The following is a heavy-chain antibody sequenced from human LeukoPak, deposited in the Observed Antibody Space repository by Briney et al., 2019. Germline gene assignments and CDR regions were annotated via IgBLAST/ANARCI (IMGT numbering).Heavy chain of an antibody. CDR2: IGGRGEDI. D-gene: IGHD6-19*01. V-gene: IGHV3-23*01. Sequence: GGSLRLSCAASGFTFSNYAMSWVRQAPGKGLEWVSVIGGRGEDIHYAESVEGRFTISRDNSKNTLYLKMNSLRAGDTALYYCAKYARTIAVAGFDSWGQGTLVTVSS. J-gene: IGHJ4*02. CDR1: GFTFSNYA. CDR3: AKYARTIAVAGFDS.